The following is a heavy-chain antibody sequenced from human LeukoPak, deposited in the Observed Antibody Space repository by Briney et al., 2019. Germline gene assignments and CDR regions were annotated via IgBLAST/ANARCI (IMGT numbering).Heavy chain of an antibody. V-gene: IGHV4-59*01. Sequence: SETLSLTCTVSGGSISSYYWSWIRQPPGKGLEWIGYIYYSGSTNYNPSLKSRVTISVDTSKNQFSLKLSFVTAADTAVYYCARETYYDFWSGYYSWGWFDPWGQGTLVTVSS. CDR1: GGSISSYY. D-gene: IGHD3-3*01. J-gene: IGHJ5*02. CDR3: ARETYYDFWSGYYSWGWFDP. CDR2: IYYSGST.